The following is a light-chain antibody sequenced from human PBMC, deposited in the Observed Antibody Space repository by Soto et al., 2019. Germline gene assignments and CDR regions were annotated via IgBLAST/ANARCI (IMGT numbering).Light chain of an antibody. CDR1: SSDVGSYNY. CDR2: EVS. J-gene: IGLJ1*01. Sequence: QSALTQPPSASGSPGQSVTISCTGTSSDVGSYNYVSWYQQHPGKASKLMIYEVSKRPSGVPDRFSGSKSGNTASLTVSGLQAEDEADYYCSSYAGSNNSYVFGTGTKLTVL. V-gene: IGLV2-8*01. CDR3: SSYAGSNNSYV.